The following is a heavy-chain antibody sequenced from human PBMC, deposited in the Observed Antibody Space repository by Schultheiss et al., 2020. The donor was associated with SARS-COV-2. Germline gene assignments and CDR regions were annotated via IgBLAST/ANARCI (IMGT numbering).Heavy chain of an antibody. J-gene: IGHJ3*02. D-gene: IGHD3-22*01. V-gene: IGHV1-18*04. CDR3: ATRGYYYVGAFDI. CDR1: GYTFTGYY. CDR2: ISAYNGNT. Sequence: ASVKVSCKASGYTFTGYYMHWVRQAPGQGLEWMGWISAYNGNTNYAQKLQGRVTMTTDTSTSTAYMELRSLRSDDTAVYYCATRGYYYVGAFDIWGQGTMVTVSS.